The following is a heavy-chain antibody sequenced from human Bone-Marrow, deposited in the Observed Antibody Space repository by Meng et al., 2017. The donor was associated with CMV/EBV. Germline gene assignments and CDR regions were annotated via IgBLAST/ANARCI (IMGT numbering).Heavy chain of an antibody. Sequence: GESLKISCAASGFTFSDYYMSWIRQAPGKGLEWVSYISSSGSTIYYADSVKGRFTISRDNSKNTLYLQMNSLRAEDTAVYYCAKDILTGVLGNWGQGTLVTVSS. J-gene: IGHJ4*02. CDR2: ISSSGSTI. V-gene: IGHV3-11*04. CDR1: GFTFSDYY. D-gene: IGHD3-10*01. CDR3: AKDILTGVLGN.